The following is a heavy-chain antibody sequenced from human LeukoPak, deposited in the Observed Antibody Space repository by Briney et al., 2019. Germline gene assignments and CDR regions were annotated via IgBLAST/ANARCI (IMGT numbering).Heavy chain of an antibody. CDR1: GFTFSNYW. Sequence: GGSLRLSCVASGFTFSNYWMAWVRQAPGKGLEWLANIREDGSVKKYVDSMKGRFTISRDNAKDLLYLQLNSLTAEDTAVYYCARGLDAKLRYFDWLFFDYWGQGTLVTVSS. CDR2: IREDGSVK. CDR3: ARGLDAKLRYFDWLFFDY. J-gene: IGHJ4*02. D-gene: IGHD3-9*01. V-gene: IGHV3-7*03.